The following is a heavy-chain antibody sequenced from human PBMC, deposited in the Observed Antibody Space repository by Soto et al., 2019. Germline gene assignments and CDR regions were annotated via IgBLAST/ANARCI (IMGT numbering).Heavy chain of an antibody. CDR2: VVLILNII. D-gene: IGHD3-10*01. V-gene: IGHV1-69*02. CDR3: ARGREWFGP. J-gene: IGHJ5*02. Sequence: QVQLVQSGAEEKKPGSSVKVSCKVSGGTFSDYTITWVRQAPGQGLEWMGRVVLILNIINYAPKFHGRVTITADKSASSVYMDLTSLTSEDTAVYYCARGREWFGPWGQGSLVTVSA. CDR1: GGTFSDYT.